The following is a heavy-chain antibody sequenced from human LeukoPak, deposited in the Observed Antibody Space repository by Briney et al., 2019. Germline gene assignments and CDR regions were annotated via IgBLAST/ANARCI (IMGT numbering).Heavy chain of an antibody. CDR1: GFTVSAYW. CDR3: ARPGYSSLGLPGFDL. J-gene: IGHJ2*01. V-gene: IGHV3-74*01. CDR2: ISSDGSST. D-gene: IGHD5-18*01. Sequence: GGSLRLSCAASGFTVSAYWMHWVRQAPGKGLVWVSRISSDGSSTSYADSVKGRFTISRDNAKDTLYLQMNSLRAEDTAVYYCARPGYSSLGLPGFDLWGRGTLVTVSS.